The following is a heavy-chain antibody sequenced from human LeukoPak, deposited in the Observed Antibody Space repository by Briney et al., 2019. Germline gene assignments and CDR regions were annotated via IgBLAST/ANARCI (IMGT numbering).Heavy chain of an antibody. Sequence: SQTLSLTCAISGDSVSSNSAAWNWIRQSPSRGLEWLGRTYYRSKWYSDYPLSVKSRITIKPDTSKNQFSLTLNSVTAADTAIYYCARQRHSSGRRFDYWGQGTLVTVSS. J-gene: IGHJ4*02. CDR1: GDSVSSNSAA. CDR2: TYYRSKWYS. CDR3: ARQRHSSGRRFDY. V-gene: IGHV6-1*01. D-gene: IGHD6-19*01.